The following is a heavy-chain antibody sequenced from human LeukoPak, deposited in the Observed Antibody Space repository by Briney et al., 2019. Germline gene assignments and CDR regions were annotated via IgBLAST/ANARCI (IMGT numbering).Heavy chain of an antibody. V-gene: IGHV4-38-2*02. D-gene: IGHD3-22*01. CDR3: ARTRYDYYDSSGEVSYYMDV. Sequence: SETLSLTCTVSGYSISSDYYWAWIRQPPGKGLEWIGRIYTSGSTNYNPSLKSRVTMSVDTSKNQFSLKLSSVTAADTAVYYCARTRYDYYDSSGEVSYYMDVWGKGTTVTISS. J-gene: IGHJ6*03. CDR2: IYTSGST. CDR1: GYSISSDYY.